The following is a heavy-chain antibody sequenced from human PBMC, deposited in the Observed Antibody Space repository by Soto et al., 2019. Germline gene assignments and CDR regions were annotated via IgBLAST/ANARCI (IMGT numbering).Heavy chain of an antibody. CDR1: GFTFRDYA. Sequence: VQLLESGGGLVQPGGSLRLSCAASGFTFRDYAMNWVRLSPGKGLEWVSDISGNGDSARHADSVKGRFTISRDNSRNTLYLQMNSLRVDDMAVYYCGKERRGSGWSVCNFWGQGTLVTVSS. CDR2: ISGNGDSA. V-gene: IGHV3-23*01. CDR3: GKERRGSGWSVCNF. J-gene: IGHJ4*02. D-gene: IGHD6-19*01.